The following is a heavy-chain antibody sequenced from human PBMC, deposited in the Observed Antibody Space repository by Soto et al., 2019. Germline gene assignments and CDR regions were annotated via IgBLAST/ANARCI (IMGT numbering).Heavy chain of an antibody. J-gene: IGHJ6*02. Sequence: SETLSLTCAVYGGSFSGYYWSWIRQPPGKGLEWIGEINHSGSTNYNPSLKSRVTISVDTSKNQFSLKLSSVTAADTAVYYCARLGITMVRGAGRYYYGMDVWGQGTTVTVSS. CDR3: ARLGITMVRGAGRYYYGMDV. CDR1: GGSFSGYY. CDR2: INHSGST. V-gene: IGHV4-34*01. D-gene: IGHD3-10*01.